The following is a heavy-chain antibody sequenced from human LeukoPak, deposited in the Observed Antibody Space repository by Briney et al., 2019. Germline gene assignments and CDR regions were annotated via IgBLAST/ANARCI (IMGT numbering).Heavy chain of an antibody. V-gene: IGHV3-23*01. J-gene: IGHJ4*02. Sequence: GGSLRLSCAASGFTFSSYAMSWVRQAPGKGREWVSAISGSGGSTYHADSVKGRFTISRDNSKNTLYLQMNSLRAEDTAVYYCAKVRSSSWYQTFDYWGQGTLVTVSS. CDR3: AKVRSSSWYQTFDY. CDR1: GFTFSSYA. CDR2: ISGSGGST. D-gene: IGHD6-13*01.